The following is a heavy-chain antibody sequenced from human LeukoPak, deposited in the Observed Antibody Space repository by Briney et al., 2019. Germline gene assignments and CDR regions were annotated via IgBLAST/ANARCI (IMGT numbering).Heavy chain of an antibody. CDR2: ISYDGSNK. CDR1: GFTFSSYG. D-gene: IGHD3-22*01. CDR3: ERADDSSGYYYDY. V-gene: IGHV3-30*03. J-gene: IGHJ4*02. Sequence: GGSLRLSCAASGFTFSSYGMHWVRQAPGKGLEWVAVISYDGSNKYYADSVKGRFTISRDNSKNTLYLQMNSLRAEDTAVYYCERADDSSGYYYDYWGQGTLVTVSS.